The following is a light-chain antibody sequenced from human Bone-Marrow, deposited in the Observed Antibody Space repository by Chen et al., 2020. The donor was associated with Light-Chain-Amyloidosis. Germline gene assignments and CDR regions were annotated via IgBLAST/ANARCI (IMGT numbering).Light chain of an antibody. Sequence: SYELTQPPSVCVSPGQTARITCSGDDLPTKYAYWYQQKPGQAPGLVIHRDTERPSGISERFSGSSSGTTATLTISGVQAEDEADYHCQSADSSGTYEVIFGGGTKLTVL. CDR2: RDT. CDR1: DLPTKY. J-gene: IGLJ2*01. V-gene: IGLV3-25*03. CDR3: QSADSSGTYEVI.